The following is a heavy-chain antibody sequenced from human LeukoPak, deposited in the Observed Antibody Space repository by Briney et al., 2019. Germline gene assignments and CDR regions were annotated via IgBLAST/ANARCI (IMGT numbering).Heavy chain of an antibody. CDR3: ATVGATGYCSSNDCFDY. J-gene: IGHJ4*02. CDR2: ISTYNGNT. D-gene: IGHD2-2*01. V-gene: IGHV1-18*01. CDR1: GYNFDRYG. Sequence: ASVKVSCKGSGYNFDRYGVNWVRQATGQALEWVGWISTYNGNTVYAQKFEGRVTMTTDTSTNTVYMDLRSLRSDDTAVYYCATVGATGYCSSNDCFDYWGQGTLVTVSS.